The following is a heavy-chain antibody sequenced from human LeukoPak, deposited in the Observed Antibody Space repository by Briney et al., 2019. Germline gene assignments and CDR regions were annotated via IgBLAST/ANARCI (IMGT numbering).Heavy chain of an antibody. CDR2: IFSNDEK. V-gene: IGHV2-26*01. D-gene: IGHD5-12*01. Sequence: SGPTLLNPTETLTLTCTVSGFSLSNARMGVSWIRQPPGKALEWLAHIFSNDEKSYSTSLKSRLTISKDHSKSQVVLTMTNMDPVDTATYYCARIQGERWGYSGYDWVYYYGMDVWGQGTTVTVSS. CDR3: ARIQGERWGYSGYDWVYYYGMDV. CDR1: GFSLSNARMG. J-gene: IGHJ6*02.